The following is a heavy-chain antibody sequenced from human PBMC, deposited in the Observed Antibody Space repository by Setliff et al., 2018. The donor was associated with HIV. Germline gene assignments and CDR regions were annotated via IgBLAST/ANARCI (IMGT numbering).Heavy chain of an antibody. CDR3: ARADETTIFGVVYSVGYWFDP. D-gene: IGHD3-3*01. CDR1: GYTFTTFR. J-gene: IGHJ5*02. V-gene: IGHV1-18*01. Sequence: WASVKVSCKASGYTFTTFRINWVRQAPGQGLEWMGWITPFNGRTNYAQRFQGRVTMTTDTSTNTAYMELRSLRSDDTAVYYCARADETTIFGVVYSVGYWFDPWGQGTLVTVSS. CDR2: ITPFNGRT.